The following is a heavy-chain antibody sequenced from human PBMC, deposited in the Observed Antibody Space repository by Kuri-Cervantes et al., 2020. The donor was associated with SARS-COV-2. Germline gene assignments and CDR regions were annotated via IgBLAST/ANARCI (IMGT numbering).Heavy chain of an antibody. V-gene: IGHV3-33*08. Sequence: LSLTCAASGFTFRSYGMHWVRQAPGKGLEWVAVIWYDGSNKYHADSVKGRFTISRDNSKNTLYLQMNSLRAEDTAVYYCARDRGIVETFDYWGQGTLVTVSS. CDR2: IWYDGSNK. J-gene: IGHJ4*02. CDR3: ARDRGIVETFDY. CDR1: GFTFRSYG. D-gene: IGHD2/OR15-2a*01.